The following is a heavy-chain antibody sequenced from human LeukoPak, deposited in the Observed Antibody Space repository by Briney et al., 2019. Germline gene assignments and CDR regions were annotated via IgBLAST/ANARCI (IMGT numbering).Heavy chain of an antibody. D-gene: IGHD2-15*01. J-gene: IGHJ2*01. CDR3: ARHTDCSGGSCYYDDYWYFDL. Sequence: SETLSLTCTVSGGSISSSSYYWGWIRQPPGKGLEWIGSIYYSGSTYYNPSLKSRVTISVDTSKNQFSLKLSSVTAADTAVYYCARHTDCSGGSCYYDDYWYFDLRGRGTLVTVSS. CDR1: GGSISSSSYY. CDR2: IYYSGST. V-gene: IGHV4-39*01.